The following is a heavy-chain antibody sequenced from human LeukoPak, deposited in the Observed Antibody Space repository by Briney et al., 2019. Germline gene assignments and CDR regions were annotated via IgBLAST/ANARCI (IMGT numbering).Heavy chain of an antibody. CDR3: ARDRGTYYYGSGSYYFSGGYGFDY. Sequence: GGSLRLSCAASGFTFSSYWMSWVRQAPGKGLEWVANIKQDGSEKYYVDSVKGRFTISRDNAKNSPYLQMNSLRTEDTAVYYCARDRGTYYYGSGSYYFSGGYGFDYWGQGTLVTVSS. CDR1: GFTFSSYW. V-gene: IGHV3-7*01. CDR2: IKQDGSEK. J-gene: IGHJ4*02. D-gene: IGHD3-10*01.